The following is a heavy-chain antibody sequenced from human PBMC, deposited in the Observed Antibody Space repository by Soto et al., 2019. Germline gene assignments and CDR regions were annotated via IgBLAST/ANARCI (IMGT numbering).Heavy chain of an antibody. V-gene: IGHV4-31*03. CDR2: IYHSGGA. Sequence: QVQLQESGPGVVKPSQTMSLTCTVSGDSITSGGYYWSWLGQQPGKGLEWIGYIYHSGGASYNPSLRGRAVISIDTSKNQFFLRMNAVTAADTATYYCARDYYGAGSHYYYYGMEVWGQGTTVTVSS. CDR1: GDSITSGGYY. J-gene: IGHJ6*02. D-gene: IGHD3-10*01. CDR3: ARDYYGAGSHYYYYGMEV.